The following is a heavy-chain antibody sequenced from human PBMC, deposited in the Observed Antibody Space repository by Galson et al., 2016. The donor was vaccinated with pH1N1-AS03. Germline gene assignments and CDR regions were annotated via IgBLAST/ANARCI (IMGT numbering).Heavy chain of an antibody. J-gene: IGHJ4*02. CDR3: AKGAATRAAAGQRALDY. V-gene: IGHV3-30*02. CDR1: GLTFSNYG. D-gene: IGHD6-13*01. Sequence: SLRLSCAASGLTFSNYGMHWVRQAPGKGLEWVAFIRYDGGDKYYADSVRGRFTISRDNSRNTLSLQMNSLRTEDTAVYYCAKGAATRAAAGQRALDYWGQGTRVTVSS. CDR2: IRYDGGDK.